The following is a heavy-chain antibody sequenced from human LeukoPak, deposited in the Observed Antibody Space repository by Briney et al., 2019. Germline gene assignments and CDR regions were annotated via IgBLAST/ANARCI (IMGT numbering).Heavy chain of an antibody. CDR3: ARKGFRYYDSSGYPTN. Sequence: KPSETLSLTCAVYGGSFSGYYWSWIRQPPGKGLEWIGEINHSGSTNYNPSLKSRVTISVDTSKSQFSLKLSSVTAADTAVYYCARKGFRYYDSSGYPTNWGQGTLVTVSS. V-gene: IGHV4-34*01. CDR1: GGSFSGYY. D-gene: IGHD3-22*01. CDR2: INHSGST. J-gene: IGHJ4*02.